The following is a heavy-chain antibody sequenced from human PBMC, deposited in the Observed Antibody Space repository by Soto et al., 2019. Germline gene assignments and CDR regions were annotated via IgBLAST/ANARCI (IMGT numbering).Heavy chain of an antibody. CDR1: GGSISSSSYY. V-gene: IGHV4-39*01. Sequence: ASETLSLTCTVSGGSISSSSYYWGWIRQPPGKGLEWIGSIYYSGSTYYNPSLKSRVTISVDTSKNQLSLKLSSVTAADTAVYYCALTMNWSRAYYGMDVWGQGTTVTVSS. D-gene: IGHD1-1*01. J-gene: IGHJ6*02. CDR3: ALTMNWSRAYYGMDV. CDR2: IYYSGST.